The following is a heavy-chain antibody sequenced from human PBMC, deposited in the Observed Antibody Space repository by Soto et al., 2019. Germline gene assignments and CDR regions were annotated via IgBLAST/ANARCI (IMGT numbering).Heavy chain of an antibody. CDR3: ARHRDSGYDYGLYYFDY. V-gene: IGHV4-61*01. J-gene: IGHJ4*02. D-gene: IGHD5-12*01. CDR2: IYYSGST. CDR1: GGSVSSGSYY. Sequence: SETLSLTCTVSGGSVSSGSYYWSWIRQPPGKGLEWIGYIYYSGSTNYNPSLKSRVTISVDTSKNQFSLKLSSVTAADTAVYYCARHRDSGYDYGLYYFDYWAREPWSPSPQ.